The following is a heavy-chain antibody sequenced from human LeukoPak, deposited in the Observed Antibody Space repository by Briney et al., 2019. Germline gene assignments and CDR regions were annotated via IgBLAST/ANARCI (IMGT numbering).Heavy chain of an antibody. CDR2: IYPGDSDT. J-gene: IGHJ4*02. Sequence: GESLKISCKGSGYSFISYWIGWVRQMPGKGLEWMGIIYPGDSDTTYSPSFQGQVTISVDKSINTAYLQWRSLKASDTAMYYCARSFAHFERYYFDYWGQGTLLTVSS. CDR1: GYSFISYW. CDR3: ARSFAHFERYYFDY. V-gene: IGHV5-51*01. D-gene: IGHD1-1*01.